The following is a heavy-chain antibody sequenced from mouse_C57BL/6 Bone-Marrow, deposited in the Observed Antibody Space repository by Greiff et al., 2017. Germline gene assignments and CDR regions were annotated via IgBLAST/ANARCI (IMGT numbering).Heavy chain of an antibody. V-gene: IGHV1-15*01. CDR1: GYTFTDYE. D-gene: IGHD2-3*01. Sequence: QVQLQESGAELVRPGASVTLSCTASGYTFTDYEMHWVKQTPVHGLEWIGAIDPETGGTAYNQKFKGKAILTADKSSSTAYMELRSLTSEDSAVYYCTRDGYYEYFDVWGTGTTVTVSS. CDR3: TRDGYYEYFDV. CDR2: IDPETGGT. J-gene: IGHJ1*03.